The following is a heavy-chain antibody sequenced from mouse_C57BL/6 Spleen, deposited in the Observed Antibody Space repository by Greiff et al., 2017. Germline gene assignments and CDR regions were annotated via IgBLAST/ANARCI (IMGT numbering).Heavy chain of an antibody. CDR3: ARGGHYYGSSLFDY. Sequence: EVKLLESGPGLVKPSQSLSLTCSVTGYSITSGYYWNWIRQFPGNKLEWMGYISYDGSNNYNPSLKNRISITRDTSKNQFFLKLNSVTTEDTATYYCARGGHYYGSSLFDYWGQGTTLTVSS. V-gene: IGHV3-6*01. CDR1: GYSITSGYY. D-gene: IGHD1-1*01. CDR2: ISYDGSN. J-gene: IGHJ2*01.